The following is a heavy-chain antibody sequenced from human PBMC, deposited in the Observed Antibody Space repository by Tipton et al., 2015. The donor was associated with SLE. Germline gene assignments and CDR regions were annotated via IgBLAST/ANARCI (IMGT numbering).Heavy chain of an antibody. CDR1: GGSFSGYY. CDR3: AREVSSSWSFDY. J-gene: IGHJ4*02. D-gene: IGHD6-13*01. V-gene: IGHV4-34*01. CDR2: INHSGST. Sequence: LSLTCAVYGGSFSGYYWSWIRQPPGKGLEWIGEINHSGSTNYNPSLKSRVTISVDTSKNQFSLKLSSVTAADTAVYYCAREVSSSWSFDYWGQGTLVTVSS.